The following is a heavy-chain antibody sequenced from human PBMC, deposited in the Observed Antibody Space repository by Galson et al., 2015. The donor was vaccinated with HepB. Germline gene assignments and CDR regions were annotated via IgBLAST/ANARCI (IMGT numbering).Heavy chain of an antibody. V-gene: IGHV1-69*13. Sequence: SVKVSCKASGGTFSSYAISWVRQAPGQGLEWMGGIIPIFGTANYAQKFQGRVTITADESTSTAYMELSSLRSEDTAVYYCAREFVLPYDYARGYFDYWGQGTLVTVSS. CDR1: GGTFSSYA. CDR2: IIPIFGTA. CDR3: AREFVLPYDYARGYFDY. D-gene: IGHD4-17*01. J-gene: IGHJ4*02.